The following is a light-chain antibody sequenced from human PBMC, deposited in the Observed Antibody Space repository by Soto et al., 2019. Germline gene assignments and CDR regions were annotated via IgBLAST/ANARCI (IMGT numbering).Light chain of an antibody. CDR3: DSYTSSRAYV. Sequence: QSALTQPASVSGSPGQSITISCTGTSSDVGGYNYVSWYQQQSGKAPKLIIYEVSYRPSGVSNRFSCSKSGNTASLTITGRQPADEADYYCDSYTSSRAYVFGIGTKLTVL. J-gene: IGLJ1*01. CDR1: SSDVGGYNY. CDR2: EVS. V-gene: IGLV2-14*01.